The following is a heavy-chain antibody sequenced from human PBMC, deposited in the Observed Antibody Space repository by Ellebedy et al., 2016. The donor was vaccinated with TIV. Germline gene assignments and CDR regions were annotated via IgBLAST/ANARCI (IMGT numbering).Heavy chain of an antibody. CDR3: GTYTDGMFGESPFDY. J-gene: IGHJ4*02. V-gene: IGHV1-24*01. CDR1: GYIFTELS. CDR2: FDPEDAET. Sequence: ASVKVSXXASGYIFTELSIHWVRQSPGKGLEWMGGFDPEDAETIYAQNFQGRVTMTEDTSTDTAYMELSSLRSEDTAVYYCGTYTDGMFGESPFDYWGQGSLVTVSS. D-gene: IGHD3-10*02.